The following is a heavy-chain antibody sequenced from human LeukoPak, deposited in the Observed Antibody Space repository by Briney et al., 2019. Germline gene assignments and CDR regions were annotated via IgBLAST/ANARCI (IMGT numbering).Heavy chain of an antibody. D-gene: IGHD3-10*01. J-gene: IGHJ6*02. CDR1: GYTFSSYG. CDR2: ISAYNGKT. CDR3: AGDRGTENAHGMDV. V-gene: IGHV1-18*01. Sequence: ASVKVSCKASGYTFSSYGISWVRQAPGQGLEWMGWISAYNGKTNYAQKLQGRLTVTTDTSTSTAYMELRSLRSDDTAVYYCAGDRGTENAHGMDVWGQGTTVTVSS.